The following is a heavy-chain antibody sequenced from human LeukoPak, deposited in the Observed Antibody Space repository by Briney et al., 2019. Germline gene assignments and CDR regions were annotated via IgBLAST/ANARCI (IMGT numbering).Heavy chain of an antibody. Sequence: PGGSLRLSCAASGFTFSRYWMSWVRQAPGKGLEWVAKINKGGSEKYYVDSVKGRFTISRDNAKTSLSLQMSSLSPEDTAVYYCTRHLSGVTGNTYGRGIDYWGQGTLVTVSS. CDR2: INKGGSEK. J-gene: IGHJ4*02. CDR3: TRHLSGVTGNTYGRGIDY. CDR1: GFTFSRYW. V-gene: IGHV3-7*01. D-gene: IGHD1-26*01.